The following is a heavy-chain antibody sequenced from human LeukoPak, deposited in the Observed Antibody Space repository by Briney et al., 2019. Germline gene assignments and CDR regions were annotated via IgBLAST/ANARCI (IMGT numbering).Heavy chain of an antibody. J-gene: IGHJ5*02. D-gene: IGHD3-10*01. CDR2: IYYSGST. CDR1: GGSISSSSYY. CDR3: AGDSKWVRARNRNWFDP. V-gene: IGHV4-39*07. Sequence: PSETLSLTCTVSGGSISSSSYYWGWIRQPPGKGLEWIGSIYYSGSTYYNPSLKSRVTISVDTSKNQFSLKLSSVTAADTAVYYCAGDSKWVRARNRNWFDPWGQGTLVTVSS.